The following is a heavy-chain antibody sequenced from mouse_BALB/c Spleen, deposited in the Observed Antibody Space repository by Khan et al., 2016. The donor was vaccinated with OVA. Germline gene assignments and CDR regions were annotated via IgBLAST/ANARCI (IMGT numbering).Heavy chain of an antibody. V-gene: IGHV3-2*02. Sequence: EVQLQESGPGLVKPSQSLSLTCTVTGYSITSDYAWNWIRQFPGNNLEWMGYISYSGNTKYTPSLKSRISITRDTSKNQFFLQLNSVPIEDTATYYRARIEGGDFDYWGQGTTLTGSS. CDR2: ISYSGNT. J-gene: IGHJ2*01. CDR3: ARIEGGDFDY. CDR1: GYSITSDYA.